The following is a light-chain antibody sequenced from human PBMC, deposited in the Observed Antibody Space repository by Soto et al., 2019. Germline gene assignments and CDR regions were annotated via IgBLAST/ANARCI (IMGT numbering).Light chain of an antibody. CDR1: QSVSSW. CDR3: QQYNAYPYT. J-gene: IGKJ2*01. V-gene: IGKV1-5*01. Sequence: PMPQSPFTLSASLGDRITITCLASQSVSSWLAWYQQKPGKVPKLLIYDASTLESGVPSTFGGSGSGTEFTLTISSLQPEDFATYFCQQYNAYPYTLGQGTKVDIK. CDR2: DAS.